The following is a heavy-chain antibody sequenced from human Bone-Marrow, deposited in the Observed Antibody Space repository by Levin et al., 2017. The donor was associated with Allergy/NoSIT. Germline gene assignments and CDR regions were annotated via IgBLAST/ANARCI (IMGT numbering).Heavy chain of an antibody. CDR2: ISYDGGNK. CDR1: GFTFSPYA. D-gene: IGHD5-12*01. V-gene: IGHV3-30-3*01. Sequence: GESLKISCAASGFTFSPYALHWVRQAQGKGLEWVAVISYDGGNKDYADSVKGRFTISRDNSKNTLYLQMNSLRPEDTGVYHCAREGAPSGYVFGMDVWGQGTTVIVSS. CDR3: AREGAPSGYVFGMDV. J-gene: IGHJ6*02.